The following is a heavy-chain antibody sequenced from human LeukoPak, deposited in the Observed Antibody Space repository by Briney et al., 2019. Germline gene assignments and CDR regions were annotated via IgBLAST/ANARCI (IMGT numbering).Heavy chain of an antibody. Sequence: SETLSLTCTVFGGSVSSTSYYWGWIRQPPGEGLDWIGSIYYSGSTFYNPSLKSRVTISVDTSKDQFSLKLSSVTAADTAVYYCARQYRDSSGYYYFDYWGQGTLLTVSS. CDR3: ARQYRDSSGYYYFDY. J-gene: IGHJ4*02. V-gene: IGHV4-39*01. CDR1: GGSVSSTSYY. CDR2: IYYSGST. D-gene: IGHD3-22*01.